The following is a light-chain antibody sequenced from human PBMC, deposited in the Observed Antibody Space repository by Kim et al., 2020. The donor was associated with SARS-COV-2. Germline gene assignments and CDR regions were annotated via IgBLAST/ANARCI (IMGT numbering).Light chain of an antibody. CDR3: QQYDSSPHT. CDR2: GAS. J-gene: IGKJ1*01. Sequence: SPGERATLSGRASPTLSSDYLAWYQQKPGQAPRLLIYGASNRATGIPDSFSGSGSGTDFTLTISRLAPEDFAVYYCQQYDSSPHTFGQGTKVDIK. V-gene: IGKV3-20*01. CDR1: PTLSSDY.